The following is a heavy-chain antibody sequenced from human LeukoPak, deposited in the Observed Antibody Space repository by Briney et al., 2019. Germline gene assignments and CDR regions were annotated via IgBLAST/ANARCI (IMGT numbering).Heavy chain of an antibody. CDR1: PDSISSGGYS. Sequence: NPSETLSLTCVVSPDSISSGGYSWSWIRQPPGKGLEWIGYIDYSGNTYYNPSLKSRVIISEDMSKNQFFLRLSSVTAADTAVYYCARVYSSTHNWFDTWGQGIQVTVSS. CDR3: ARVYSSTHNWFDT. J-gene: IGHJ5*02. D-gene: IGHD6-19*01. CDR2: IDYSGNT. V-gene: IGHV4-30-4*07.